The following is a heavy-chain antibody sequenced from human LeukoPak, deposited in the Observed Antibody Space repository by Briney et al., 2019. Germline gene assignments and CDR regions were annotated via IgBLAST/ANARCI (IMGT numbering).Heavy chain of an antibody. Sequence: PGGSLRLSCAATGFTVSSNYMSWVRQAPGKGLEWVSVIYSGGSTYYADSVKGRFTISRDNSKNTLYLQMNSLRAEDTAVYYCARGLRSGYDWGAFDIWGQGTMVTVSS. V-gene: IGHV3-53*01. CDR2: IYSGGST. D-gene: IGHD5-12*01. CDR1: GFTVSSNY. J-gene: IGHJ3*02. CDR3: ARGLRSGYDWGAFDI.